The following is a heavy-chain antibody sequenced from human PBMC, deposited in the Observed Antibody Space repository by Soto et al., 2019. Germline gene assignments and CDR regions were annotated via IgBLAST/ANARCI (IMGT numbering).Heavy chain of an antibody. J-gene: IGHJ2*01. Sequence: EVQLVESGGGLVKPGGSLRLSCAASGFTFSSYSMNWVRQAPGKGLEWVSSISSSSSYIYYADSGKGRFTISRDNAKNTGYRQLISLRAEDTAVDYCAKGPWYFDLWGRGALVTVFS. V-gene: IGHV3-21*01. CDR1: GFTFSSYS. CDR2: ISSSSSYI. CDR3: AKGPWYFDL.